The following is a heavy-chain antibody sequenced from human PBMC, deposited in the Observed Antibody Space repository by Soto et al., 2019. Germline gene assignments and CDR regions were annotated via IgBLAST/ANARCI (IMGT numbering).Heavy chain of an antibody. CDR2: IYYTGTT. D-gene: IGHD3-10*01. V-gene: IGHV4-28*01. J-gene: IGHJ4*02. Sequence: SETLSLTCAVPGYSIKTYNWWAWIRQPPGKGLEWIGYIYYTGTTYYNLSLKSRVTMSVDTARDQFSLKVSSVTAADTAMYYRARTSGLKTGHLDYWGQGTLVTVSS. CDR1: GYSIKTYNW. CDR3: ARTSGLKTGHLDY.